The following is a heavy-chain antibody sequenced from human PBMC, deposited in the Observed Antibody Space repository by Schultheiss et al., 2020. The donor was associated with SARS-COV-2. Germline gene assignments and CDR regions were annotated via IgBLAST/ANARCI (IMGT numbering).Heavy chain of an antibody. D-gene: IGHD6-19*01. CDR3: ARAAVADF. Sequence: ASVKVSCKASGYTFTSYGISWVRQAPGQGLEWMGWISAYNGSTHYAQKLQGRVTMTEDTSTDTAYMELSSLRSEDTAVYYCARAAVADFWGQGTLVTVSS. CDR1: GYTFTSYG. V-gene: IGHV1-18*04. CDR2: ISAYNGST. J-gene: IGHJ4*02.